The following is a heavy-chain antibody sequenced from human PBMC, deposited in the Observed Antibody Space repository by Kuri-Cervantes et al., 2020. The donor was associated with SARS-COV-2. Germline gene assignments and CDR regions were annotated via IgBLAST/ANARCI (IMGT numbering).Heavy chain of an antibody. CDR3: AAALIDAFDI. CDR1: GFTFTSSA. V-gene: IGHV1-58*02. CDR2: IVVGSGNT. J-gene: IGHJ3*02. Sequence: SVKVSCKASGFTFTSSAMQWVRQARVQRLEWIGWIVVGSGNTNYAQKFQERVTITRDMSTSTAYMELSSLRSEDMAVYYCAAALIDAFDIWGQGTMVTVSS.